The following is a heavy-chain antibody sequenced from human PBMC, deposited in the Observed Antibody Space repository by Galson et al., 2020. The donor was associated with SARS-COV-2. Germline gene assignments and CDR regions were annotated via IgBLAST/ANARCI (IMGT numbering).Heavy chain of an antibody. CDR3: AREIRGFIFYGLDV. Sequence: ASVKVSCKPSGYTFTDYYLHWVRLAPGRGLEWMGKINPNNGGAEHAQNFQGRVAMTRDTSTNTAHLEVSSLRTDDTAVYYCAREIRGFIFYGLDVWGQGTPVTVSS. V-gene: IGHV1-2*02. D-gene: IGHD3-10*01. CDR1: GYTFTDYY. J-gene: IGHJ6*02. CDR2: INPNNGGA.